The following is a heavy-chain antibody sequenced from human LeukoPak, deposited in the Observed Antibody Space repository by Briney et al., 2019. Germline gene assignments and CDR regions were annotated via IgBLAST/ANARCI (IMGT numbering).Heavy chain of an antibody. CDR3: ARDPMVRDYYFDY. D-gene: IGHD3-10*01. J-gene: IGHJ4*02. Sequence: ASVKVSYKASGYTFTGYYMHWVRQAPGQGLEWMGWINPNSGGTNYAQKFQGRVTMTRDTSISTAYMELSRLRSDDTAVYYCARDPMVRDYYFDYWGQGTLVTVSS. V-gene: IGHV1-2*02. CDR1: GYTFTGYY. CDR2: INPNSGGT.